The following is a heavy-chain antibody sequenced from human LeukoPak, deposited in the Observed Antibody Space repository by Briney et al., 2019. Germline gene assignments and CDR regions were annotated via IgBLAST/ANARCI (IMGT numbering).Heavy chain of an antibody. CDR3: AKGSSSFYYDSSGYYDLTFDY. J-gene: IGHJ4*02. CDR1: GFTFSKYA. Sequence: PGGSLRLSCAASGFTFSKYAMSWVRQAPGKGLEWVSGISGSGDSTYYADSVKGLFTISRDNSKNTLYLQMISLRADDTASYYCAKGSSSFYYDSSGYYDLTFDYWGQGTLVTVSS. D-gene: IGHD3-22*01. CDR2: ISGSGDST. V-gene: IGHV3-23*01.